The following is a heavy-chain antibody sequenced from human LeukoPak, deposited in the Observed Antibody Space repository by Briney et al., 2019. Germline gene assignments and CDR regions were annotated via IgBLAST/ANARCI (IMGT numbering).Heavy chain of an antibody. CDR2: IYSGSST. CDR1: GFTVSSNY. D-gene: IGHD6-19*01. CDR3: ARSRSSGWVYFEY. Sequence: GGSLRLSCAASGFTVSSNYMSWVRQAPGKGLEWVSIIYSGSSTYYADSVKGRFSISRDNSKNTLYLQMDSLRAEDTAVYYCARSRSSGWVYFEYWGQGTLVTVSS. V-gene: IGHV3-66*01. J-gene: IGHJ4*02.